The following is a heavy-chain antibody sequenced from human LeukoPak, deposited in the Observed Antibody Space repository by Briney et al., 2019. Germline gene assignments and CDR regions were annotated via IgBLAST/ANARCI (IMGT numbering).Heavy chain of an antibody. Sequence: GGSLSLFGAASGFTVSSNYMSWVRRAPGRGLVWVSVIYSGGSTYYADSVKGRVTISRDNSKNTLYLQMNSLRAEDTAVYYCARERWDYYDSSGYYNDWGQGTLVTVSS. J-gene: IGHJ4*02. CDR3: ARERWDYYDSSGYYND. CDR2: IYSGGST. V-gene: IGHV3-53*01. D-gene: IGHD3-22*01. CDR1: GFTVSSNY.